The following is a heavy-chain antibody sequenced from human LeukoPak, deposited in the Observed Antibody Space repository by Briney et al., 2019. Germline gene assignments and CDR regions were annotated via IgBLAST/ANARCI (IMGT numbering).Heavy chain of an antibody. V-gene: IGHV2-70*11. CDR2: SDWDEDK. D-gene: IGHD3-10*01. CDR1: GFSLRTGGRG. CDR3: ARISYGSVSGLDY. J-gene: IGHJ4*02. Sequence: SGPALVNPTQTLTLTCTFSGFSLRTGGRGVSGIRQPPGKGREWLSRSDWDEDKYYNTSLKNRLTISKDTSKNQVVLTMTNMDPVDTATYYCARISYGSVSGLDYWGQGTLVTVSS.